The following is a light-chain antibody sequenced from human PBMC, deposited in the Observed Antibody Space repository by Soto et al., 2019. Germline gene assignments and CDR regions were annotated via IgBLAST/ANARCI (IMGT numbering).Light chain of an antibody. CDR3: QQYNNWPPDRT. Sequence: EIVMTQSPATLSVSPGERATLSCRASQSVGSNLAWYQQKPGQAPRLLIYGASTRATGIPARFSGSGSGTDFTLTIISLHSEDFAIYFCQQYNNWPPDRTFGQGTKVEIK. J-gene: IGKJ1*01. CDR1: QSVGSN. V-gene: IGKV3-15*01. CDR2: GAS.